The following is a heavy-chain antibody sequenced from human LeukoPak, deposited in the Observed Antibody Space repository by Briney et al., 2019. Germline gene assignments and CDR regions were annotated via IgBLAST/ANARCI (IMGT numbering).Heavy chain of an antibody. CDR1: GYSFTSYW. D-gene: IGHD4-17*01. CDR3: ARPTAVYGDYVVEAFDI. J-gene: IGHJ3*02. CDR2: IYPGDSDT. Sequence: GESLKISCKGSGYSFTSYWIGWVRQMPGKGLEWMGIIYPGDSDTRYSPSFQGQVTISADKSISTAYLQWSSLKASDTAVYYCARPTAVYGDYVVEAFDIWGQGTMVTVSS. V-gene: IGHV5-51*01.